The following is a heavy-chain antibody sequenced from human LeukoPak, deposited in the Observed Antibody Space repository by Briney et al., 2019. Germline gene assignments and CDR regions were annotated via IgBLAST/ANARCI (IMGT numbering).Heavy chain of an antibody. J-gene: IGHJ4*02. CDR3: TTDLGTYYHGSQRLIPIDY. CDR1: GFTFTNAW. D-gene: IGHD3-10*01. Sequence: PGGSLRLSCVDSGFTFTNAWMGWVRQAPGKGLEWIGHIKSKTDGETTNYAEPVRGRFTISRDDSKSAVYLQMNSLKIEDTAVYYCTTDLGTYYHGSQRLIPIDYWGQGTLVTVSS. CDR2: IKSKTDGETT. V-gene: IGHV3-15*01.